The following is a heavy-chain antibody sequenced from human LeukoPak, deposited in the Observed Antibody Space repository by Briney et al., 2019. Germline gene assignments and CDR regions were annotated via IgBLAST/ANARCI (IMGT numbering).Heavy chain of an antibody. CDR1: GGTFSSYT. CDR2: IIPILGIA. CDR3: ASPDLGDYSNSPQGYGMDV. D-gene: IGHD4-11*01. V-gene: IGHV1-69*02. J-gene: IGHJ6*02. Sequence: SVTVSCKASGGTFSSYTISWVRQAPGQGLEWMGRIIPILGIANYAQKFQGRVTITADKSTSTAYMELSSLRSEDTAVYYCASPDLGDYSNSPQGYGMDVWGQGTTVTVSS.